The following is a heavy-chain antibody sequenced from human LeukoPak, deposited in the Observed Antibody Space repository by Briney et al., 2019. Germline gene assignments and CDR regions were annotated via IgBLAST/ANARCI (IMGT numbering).Heavy chain of an antibody. V-gene: IGHV3-74*01. D-gene: IGHD5-24*01. CDR3: ASRDGYTFDY. Sequence: GGSLRLSCAASGFTFSNAWMSWVRQAPGKGLVWVSRINSDGSSTSYADSVKGRFTISRDNAKNTLYLQMNSLRAEDTAVYYCASRDGYTFDYWGQGTLVTVSS. J-gene: IGHJ4*02. CDR1: GFTFSNAW. CDR2: INSDGSST.